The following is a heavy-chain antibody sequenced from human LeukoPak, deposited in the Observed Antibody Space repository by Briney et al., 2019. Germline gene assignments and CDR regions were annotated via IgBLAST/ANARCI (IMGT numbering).Heavy chain of an antibody. CDR3: TCTYYDFWSGDQFDY. D-gene: IGHD3-3*01. CDR2: IKSKTDGGTT. CDR1: GFTFSNAW. V-gene: IGHV3-15*01. J-gene: IGHJ4*02. Sequence: PGGSLRLSCAASGFTFSNAWMSWVRQAPGKGLEWVGRIKSKTDGGTTDYAAPVKGRFTISRDDSKNTLYLQMNSLKTEDTAVYYCTCTYYDFWSGDQFDYWGQGTLVTVSS.